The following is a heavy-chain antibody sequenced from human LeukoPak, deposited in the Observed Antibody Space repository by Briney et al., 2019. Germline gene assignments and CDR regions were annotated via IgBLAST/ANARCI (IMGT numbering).Heavy chain of an antibody. CDR3: AKDLPPVLLWFGELFSPGVLDY. CDR2: IRYGGSNK. D-gene: IGHD3-10*01. CDR1: GFTFSSYG. Sequence: GGSLRLSCAASGFTFSSYGMHWVRQAPGKGLEWVAFIRYGGSNKYYADSVKGRFTISRGNSKNTLYLQMNSLRAEDTAVYYCAKDLPPVLLWFGELFSPGVLDYWGQGTLVTVSS. J-gene: IGHJ4*02. V-gene: IGHV3-30*02.